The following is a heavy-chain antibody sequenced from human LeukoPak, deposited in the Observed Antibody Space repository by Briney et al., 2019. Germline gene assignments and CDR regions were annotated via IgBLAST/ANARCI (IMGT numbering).Heavy chain of an antibody. CDR2: IYYSGST. CDR3: ARGRNGGRGEFDP. J-gene: IGHJ5*02. V-gene: IGHV4-59*01. D-gene: IGHD2-15*01. Sequence: PSETLSLTCTVSGGSISSYYWSWIRQPPGKGLEWIGYIYYSGSTNYNPSLKSRVTISVDTSKNQFSLKLSSVTAADTAVYYCARGRNGGRGEFDPWGQGTLVTVSS. CDR1: GGSISSYY.